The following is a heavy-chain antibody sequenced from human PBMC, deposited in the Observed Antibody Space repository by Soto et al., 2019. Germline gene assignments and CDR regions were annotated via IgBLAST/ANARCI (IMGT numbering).Heavy chain of an antibody. V-gene: IGHV2-5*02. CDR1: GFSLSTSGVG. Sequence: QITLKESGPTLVKPTQTLTLTCTFSGFSLSTSGVGVGWIRQPSGKALEWLALIYWDDDKRYSPSPKSRLTITKDTSKNQVVLTMTNMDPVDTATYYCAHSYLSRWYFDLWGRGTLVTVSS. CDR2: IYWDDDK. D-gene: IGHD3-16*02. CDR3: AHSYLSRWYFDL. J-gene: IGHJ2*01.